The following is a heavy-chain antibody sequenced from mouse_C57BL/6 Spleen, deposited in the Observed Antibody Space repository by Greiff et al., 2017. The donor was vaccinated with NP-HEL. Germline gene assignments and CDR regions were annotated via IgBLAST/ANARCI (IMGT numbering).Heavy chain of an antibody. V-gene: IGHV1-59*01. J-gene: IGHJ4*01. Sequence: VQLQQPGAELVRPGTSVKLSCKASGYTFTSYWMHWVKQRPGQGLEWIGVIDPSDSYTNYNQKFKGKATLTVDTSSSTAYMQLSSLTSEDSAVYYCTRTALKRDYAMAYWGQGTSVTVSS. CDR1: GYTFTSYW. CDR2: IDPSDSYT. CDR3: TRTALKRDYAMAY.